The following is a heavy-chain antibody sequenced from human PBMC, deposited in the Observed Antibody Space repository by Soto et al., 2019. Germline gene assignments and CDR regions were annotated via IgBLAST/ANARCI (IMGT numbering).Heavy chain of an antibody. CDR3: ARGTRFLEWLLPTDY. CDR2: IWYDGSNK. Sequence: GGSLRLSCAASGFTFSSYGMHWVRQAPGKGLEWVAVIWYDGSNKYYADSVKGRFTISRDNSKNTLYLQMNSLRAEDTAVYYCARGTRFLEWLLPTDYWGQGTLVTVSS. V-gene: IGHV3-33*01. D-gene: IGHD3-3*01. CDR1: GFTFSSYG. J-gene: IGHJ4*02.